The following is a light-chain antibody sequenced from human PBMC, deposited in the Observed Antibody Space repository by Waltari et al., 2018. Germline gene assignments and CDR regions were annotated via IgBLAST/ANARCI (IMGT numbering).Light chain of an antibody. V-gene: IGKV3-11*01. CDR2: DAS. CDR3: QQRSDWPFT. J-gene: IGKJ2*01. CDR1: QSVSSS. Sequence: EIVLTQSPATLSLSPGDRATLSCRASQSVSSSLAWYQQKPGQAPRLPIYDASKRATGIPARFSGSGSGTDFTLTIGGLEPEDFAVYYCQQRSDWPFTFGQGTKLEI.